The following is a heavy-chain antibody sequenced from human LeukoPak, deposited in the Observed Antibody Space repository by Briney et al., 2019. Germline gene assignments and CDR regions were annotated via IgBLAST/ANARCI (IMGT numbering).Heavy chain of an antibody. D-gene: IGHD4-17*01. J-gene: IGHJ4*02. Sequence: PGGSLRLSCAASGFTFSSYGMHWVRQAPGKGLEWVGRTRNKANSYTTEYAASVKGRFTISRDDSKNSLYLQMNSLKTEDTAVYYCARVPHAHYGDYYYFDYWGQGTLVTVSS. CDR1: GFTFSSYG. CDR3: ARVPHAHYGDYYYFDY. CDR2: TRNKANSYTT. V-gene: IGHV3-72*01.